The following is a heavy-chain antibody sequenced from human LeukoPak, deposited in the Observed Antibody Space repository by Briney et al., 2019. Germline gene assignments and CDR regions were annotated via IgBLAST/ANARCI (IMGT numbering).Heavy chain of an antibody. CDR1: GYSFTSYC. V-gene: IGHV5-51*01. Sequence: GESLKISCKGSGYSFTSYCIGWVRQMPGKGLEWMGIIYPGDSDTRYSPSFQGQVTISADKSISTAYLQWSSLKASDTAMYYCARRGPHCSSTSCYGGAYYYYGMDVWGQGTTVTVSS. CDR3: ARRGPHCSSTSCYGGAYYYYGMDV. J-gene: IGHJ6*02. D-gene: IGHD2-2*01. CDR2: IYPGDSDT.